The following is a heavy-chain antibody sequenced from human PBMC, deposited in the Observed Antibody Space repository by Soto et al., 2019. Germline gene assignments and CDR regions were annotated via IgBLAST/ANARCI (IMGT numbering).Heavy chain of an antibody. CDR2: ISSSSTNTI. Sequence: QVQLVESGGGLVKPGGSLRLSCAASGFTFSDYYMTWIRQAPGKGLEWVSYISSSSTNTINYADSVKGRFTISRDNAKNSLYVLINSLRADDTAVYYCARSSATPNGWWGFGLDVWGQGTSVIVSS. V-gene: IGHV3-11*01. D-gene: IGHD2-15*01. J-gene: IGHJ6*02. CDR3: ARSSATPNGWWGFGLDV. CDR1: GFTFSDYY.